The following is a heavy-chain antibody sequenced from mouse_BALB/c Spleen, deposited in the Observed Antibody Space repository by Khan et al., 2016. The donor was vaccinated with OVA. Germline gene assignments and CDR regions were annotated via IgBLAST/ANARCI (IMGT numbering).Heavy chain of an antibody. D-gene: IGHD1-1*01. V-gene: IGHV5-6*01. CDR1: GFTFSTYG. J-gene: IGHJ3*01. CDR2: VSTGGGYT. Sequence: EVELVESGGDLVKPGGSLKLSCAVSGFTFSTYGRSWVRQTLDKRLEWFATVSTGGGYTYYPDSVKGRLTIPRDNAKNTLYLQMSGLKSEDTAMFYCTRLAYYSGSERFAYWGQGTLVTVSA. CDR3: TRLAYYSGSERFAY.